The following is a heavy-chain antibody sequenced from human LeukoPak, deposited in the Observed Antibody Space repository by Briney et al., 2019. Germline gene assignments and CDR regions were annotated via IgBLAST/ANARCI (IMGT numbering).Heavy chain of an antibody. Sequence: GGSLRLSCAASGFTFSNAWMSWVRQAPGKGLEWVGRIKSKTDGGTTDYAAPVKGRFTISRDDSKNTLYLQMNSLKAEDTAVYYCAREGMNIGNYYFDYWGQGTLVTVSS. J-gene: IGHJ4*02. CDR3: AREGMNIGNYYFDY. CDR2: IKSKTDGGTT. CDR1: GFTFSNAW. D-gene: IGHD2/OR15-2a*01. V-gene: IGHV3-15*01.